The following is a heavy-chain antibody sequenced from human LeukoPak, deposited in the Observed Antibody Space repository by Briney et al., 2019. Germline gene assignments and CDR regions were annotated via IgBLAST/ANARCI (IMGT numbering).Heavy chain of an antibody. CDR1: GGTFSSYA. Sequence: VASVKVSCKASGGTFSSYAISWVRQAPGQGLEWMGGIIPIFGTANYAQKFQGRVTITADESTSTAYMELSSLRSEDTAVYYCASLVVAAKVPLSWGQGTLVTASS. D-gene: IGHD2-15*01. CDR3: ASLVVAAKVPLS. J-gene: IGHJ5*02. CDR2: IIPIFGTA. V-gene: IGHV1-69*13.